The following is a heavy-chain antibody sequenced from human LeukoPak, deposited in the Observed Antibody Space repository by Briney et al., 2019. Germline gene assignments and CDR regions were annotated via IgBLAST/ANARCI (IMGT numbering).Heavy chain of an antibody. CDR3: TKESWQQLVDYFDY. Sequence: GGSLRLSCAASGFTFSSYAMSWVRQAPGKGLEWVSGISGSGGRTYYADPVKGRFTISRDNSKNTLYLQMNSLRAEDTAVYYCTKESWQQLVDYFDYWGQGTLVTVSS. J-gene: IGHJ4*02. CDR1: GFTFSSYA. V-gene: IGHV3-23*01. D-gene: IGHD6-13*01. CDR2: ISGSGGRT.